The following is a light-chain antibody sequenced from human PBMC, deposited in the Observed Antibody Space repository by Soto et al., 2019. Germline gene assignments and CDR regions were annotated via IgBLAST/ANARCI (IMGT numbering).Light chain of an antibody. CDR1: QSISSW. V-gene: IGKV1-5*03. J-gene: IGKJ4*01. CDR2: KAS. CDR3: QQYNSFALT. Sequence: DIQMTQSPSNLSASVGDRVTITCRASQSISSWLAWYQQKPGKAPKLLIYKASGLESGVPSRFSGSGSGTEFTLTISSLQPDDFATYYCQQYNSFALTFGGGTKVDIK.